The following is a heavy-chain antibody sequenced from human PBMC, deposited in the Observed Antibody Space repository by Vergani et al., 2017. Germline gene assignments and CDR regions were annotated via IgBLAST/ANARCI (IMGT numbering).Heavy chain of an antibody. V-gene: IGHV3-30*02. D-gene: IGHD6-19*01. CDR1: GFTFSNYG. CDR2: IRYDGSNT. J-gene: IGHJ4*02. Sequence: QGQLVESGGGVVQPGGSLRLSCGASGFTFSNYGMHWVRQAPGKGLEWVTFIRYDGSNTYYADSVKGRFTISRDNSKNTLFLQMNSLRLEDTAVYYCARDTVTGSRYFDYWGQGTLVTVSS. CDR3: ARDTVTGSRYFDY.